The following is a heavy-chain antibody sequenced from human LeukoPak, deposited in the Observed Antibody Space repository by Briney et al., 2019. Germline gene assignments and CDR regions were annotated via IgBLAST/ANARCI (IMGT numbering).Heavy chain of an antibody. CDR2: ISGSGGSR. Sequence: GGSLRLSCAASGFTFSTYGMSWVRQAPGKGLEWVSGISGSGGSRFYTDSVKGRFTISRDNSKNTLYLQMNSLRAEDTAVYYCAKVGPLTMRFDYWGEGALVTVSS. D-gene: IGHD4/OR15-4a*01. J-gene: IGHJ4*02. CDR1: GFTFSTYG. CDR3: AKVGPLTMRFDY. V-gene: IGHV3-23*01.